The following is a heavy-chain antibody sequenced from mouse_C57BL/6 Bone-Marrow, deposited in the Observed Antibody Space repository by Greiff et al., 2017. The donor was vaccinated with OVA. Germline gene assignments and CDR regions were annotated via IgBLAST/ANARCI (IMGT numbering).Heavy chain of an antibody. V-gene: IGHV1-9*01. CDR1: GYTFTGYW. D-gene: IGHD2-4*01. CDR2: ILPGSGST. Sequence: VQLQQPGAELMKPGASVKLSCKATGYTFTGYWIEWVKQRPGHGLEWIGEILPGSGSTNYNEKFKGKATFTADTSSNTAYMQLSSLTTEDSAIYYCARKGTYYDYGGWYFDVWGTGTTVTVSS. CDR3: ARKGTYYDYGGWYFDV. J-gene: IGHJ1*03.